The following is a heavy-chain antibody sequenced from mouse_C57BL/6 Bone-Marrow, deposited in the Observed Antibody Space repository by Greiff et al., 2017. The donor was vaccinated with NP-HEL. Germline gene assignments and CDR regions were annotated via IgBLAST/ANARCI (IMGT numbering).Heavy chain of an antibody. CDR1: GYTFTSYW. Sequence: QVQLQQPGAELVRPGSSVKLSCKASGYTFTSYWMDWVKQRPGQGLEWIGNIYPSDSETHYNQKFKDKATLTVDKSSSTAYMQLSSLTSEDSAVYYCARSFLLYSNYLDWYFDVWGTGTTVTVSS. V-gene: IGHV1-61*01. CDR2: IYPSDSET. J-gene: IGHJ1*03. D-gene: IGHD2-5*01. CDR3: ARSFLLYSNYLDWYFDV.